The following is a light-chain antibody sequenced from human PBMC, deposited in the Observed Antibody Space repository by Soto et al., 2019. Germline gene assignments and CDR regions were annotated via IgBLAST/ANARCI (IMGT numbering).Light chain of an antibody. CDR1: SSDIGGYNF. Sequence: QSALTQPASVSGSPGQSITISCTGTSSDIGGYNFVSWYQQHPGKAPKLMLYDVNIRPSGVSNRFSGSKSGNTASLTISGLQAEDEADYYCTSWTSSTTKIFGGGTKVTVL. CDR2: DVN. V-gene: IGLV2-14*01. CDR3: TSWTSSTTKI. J-gene: IGLJ2*01.